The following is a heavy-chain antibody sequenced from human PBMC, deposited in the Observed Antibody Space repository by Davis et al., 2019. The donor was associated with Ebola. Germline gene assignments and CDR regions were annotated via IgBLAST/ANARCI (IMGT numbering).Heavy chain of an antibody. V-gene: IGHV3-48*03. CDR3: ARGSRSVASDIQFDP. Sequence: GESLKISCAASGFTFSSYEMNWVRQAPGKGLEWVSYISSSGNTIYYVDSVKGRFTISRDNAKDSLYLQMNSLRAEDTAVYYCARGSRSVASDIQFDPWGQGTLVTVSS. D-gene: IGHD2-21*01. CDR2: ISSSGNTI. CDR1: GFTFSSYE. J-gene: IGHJ5*02.